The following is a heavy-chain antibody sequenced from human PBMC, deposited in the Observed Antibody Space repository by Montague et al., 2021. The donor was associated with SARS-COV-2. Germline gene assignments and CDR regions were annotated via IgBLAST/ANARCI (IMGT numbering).Heavy chain of an antibody. CDR2: FYPSGST. CDR3: ARLPDTSGRAWFDP. D-gene: IGHD3-22*01. CDR1: GGSMNLYY. Sequence: SETLSLTCNVSGGSMNLYYWTWVRQPAGKGLEWIGRFYPSGSTNFNPYLQSRVSMSVDMSKNQFSLKLSSVTAADTAVFYCARLPDTSGRAWFDPWGQGTLVTVSS. V-gene: IGHV4-4*07. J-gene: IGHJ5*02.